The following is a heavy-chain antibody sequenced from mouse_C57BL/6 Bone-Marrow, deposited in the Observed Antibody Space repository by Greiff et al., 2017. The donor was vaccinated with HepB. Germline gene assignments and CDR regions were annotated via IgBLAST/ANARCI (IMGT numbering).Heavy chain of an antibody. CDR2: SRNKANDYTT. Sequence: EVKVVESGGGLVQSGRSLRLSCATSGFTFSDFYMEWVRQAPGKGLEWIAASRNKANDYTTEYSASVKGRFIVSRDTSQSILYLQMNALRAEDTAIYYCARDATDGYPFDYWGQGTTLTVSS. V-gene: IGHV7-1*01. D-gene: IGHD2-3*01. CDR1: GFTFSDFY. J-gene: IGHJ2*01. CDR3: ARDATDGYPFDY.